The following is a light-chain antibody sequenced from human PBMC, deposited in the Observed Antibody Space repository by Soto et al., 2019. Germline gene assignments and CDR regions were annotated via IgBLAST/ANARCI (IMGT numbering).Light chain of an antibody. V-gene: IGKV1-5*01. CDR3: QQYNTHSGT. Sequence: DIQMTQSPSSLSASVGDRVTITCRASQGISSWLAWYQHKPGKAPKPLIYDASILESGVPARFSGSGSGTEFILTISSLQPGDVGTYYCQQYNTHSGTFGQGTKVDIK. CDR1: QGISSW. J-gene: IGKJ1*01. CDR2: DAS.